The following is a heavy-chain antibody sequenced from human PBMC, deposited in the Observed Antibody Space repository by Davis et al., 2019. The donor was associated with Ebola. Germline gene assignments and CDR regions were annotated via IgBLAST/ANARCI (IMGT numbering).Heavy chain of an antibody. J-gene: IGHJ6*03. V-gene: IGHV1-2*02. Sequence: ASVKVSCKASGYTFTGYYIHWVRQAPGQGLEWMGWINPNSGGTNYVQKFQGRVTMTRDTSISTAYMELSRLRSDDTAVYYCARDLEGRDGSSWSYYYYYMDVWGKGTTVTVSS. CDR3: ARDLEGRDGSSWSYYYYYMDV. CDR2: INPNSGGT. CDR1: GYTFTGYY. D-gene: IGHD6-13*01.